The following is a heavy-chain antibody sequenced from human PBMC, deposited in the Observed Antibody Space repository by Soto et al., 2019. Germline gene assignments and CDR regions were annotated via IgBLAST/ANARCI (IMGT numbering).Heavy chain of an antibody. V-gene: IGHV1-18*01. CDR3: ARDRSNSEY. J-gene: IGHJ4*02. Sequence: QVQLVQSGAEMKKPGASVKVSCKASGYTFTNDGISWVRQALGQGLEWMGWISAYNGKTNYAQNFHDRVTMTVDTSTSAAYMELRSLTSDDTAMYFCARDRSNSEYWGQGTLVAVSS. CDR1: GYTFTNDG. CDR2: ISAYNGKT. D-gene: IGHD6-13*01.